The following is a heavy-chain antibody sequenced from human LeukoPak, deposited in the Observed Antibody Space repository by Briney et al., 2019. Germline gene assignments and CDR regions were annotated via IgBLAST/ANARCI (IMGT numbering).Heavy chain of an antibody. D-gene: IGHD3-9*01. J-gene: IGHJ6*02. CDR2: INHSGST. Sequence: SETLSLTCAVYGGSFSGYYWSWIRQPPGKGLEWIGEINHSGSTNYNPSLKSRVTISVDTSKNQFSLKLSSVTAADTAVYYCARSPLVLRYFYGMDVWGQGTTVTVSS. CDR1: GGSFSGYY. V-gene: IGHV4-34*01. CDR3: ARSPLVLRYFYGMDV.